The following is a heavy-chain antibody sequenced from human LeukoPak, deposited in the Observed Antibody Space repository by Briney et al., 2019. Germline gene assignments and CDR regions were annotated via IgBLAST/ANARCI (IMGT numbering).Heavy chain of an antibody. CDR2: INHSGST. CDR3: ARGPVMVYDIKSGWFDP. V-gene: IGHV4-34*01. D-gene: IGHD2-8*01. CDR1: GGSFSGYY. Sequence: SETLSLTCAVYGGSFSGYYWSWIRQPPGKGLEWIGEINHSGSTNYNPSLKSRVTISVDTSKNQFSLKLSSVTAADTAVYYCARGPVMVYDIKSGWFDPWGQGTLVTVSS. J-gene: IGHJ5*02.